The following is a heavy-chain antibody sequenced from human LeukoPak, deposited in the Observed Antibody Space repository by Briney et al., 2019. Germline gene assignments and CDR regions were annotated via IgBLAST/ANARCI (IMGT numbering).Heavy chain of an antibody. CDR1: GYTFTGYY. CDR2: IKPNSGGT. D-gene: IGHD3-22*01. CDR3: ARTMKVAADPLKFYYYYYMDV. Sequence: GASVRLSCKASGYTFTGYYMHWVRQAPGQGLEWMGWIKPNSGGTNYAHKVQGRVTITRDTSISTAYMELSRLRSDDTAVYYCARTMKVAADPLKFYYYYYMDVWGKGTTVTVSS. J-gene: IGHJ6*03. V-gene: IGHV1-2*02.